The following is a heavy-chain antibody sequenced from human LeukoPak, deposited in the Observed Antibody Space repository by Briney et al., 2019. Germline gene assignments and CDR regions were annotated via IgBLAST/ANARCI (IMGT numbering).Heavy chain of an antibody. Sequence: GGSLRLSCAVSGFTFSDFAMSWVRQAPGKGLEWVSIIGDSGGITYYADSVKGRFIISRDNSKNTLDLQMNSLRAEDTAVYYCAKRRGYSGYDYFDYWGQGTLVTVSS. V-gene: IGHV3-23*01. CDR3: AKRRGYSGYDYFDY. J-gene: IGHJ4*02. D-gene: IGHD5-12*01. CDR2: IGDSGGIT. CDR1: GFTFSDFA.